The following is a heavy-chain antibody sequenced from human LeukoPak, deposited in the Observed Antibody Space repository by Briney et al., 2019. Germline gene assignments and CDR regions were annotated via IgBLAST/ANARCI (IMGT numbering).Heavy chain of an antibody. CDR1: GFTFSSYW. J-gene: IGHJ5*02. D-gene: IGHD3-22*01. Sequence: PGGSLRLSCAASGFTFSSYWMSWVRQAPGKGLEWVANIKQDGSERYYVDSVKGRFTISRDNAKNSLHLQMNSLRTEDTAFYYCVKDSHDSIAAGNWFAPWGQGTLVTVSS. CDR2: IKQDGSER. V-gene: IGHV3-7*03. CDR3: VKDSHDSIAAGNWFAP.